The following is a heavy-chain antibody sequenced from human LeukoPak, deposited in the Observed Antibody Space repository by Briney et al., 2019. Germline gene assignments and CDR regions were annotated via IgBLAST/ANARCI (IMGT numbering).Heavy chain of an antibody. CDR3: ARDLYRIVVVPHYFDY. CDR1: GFTVSSNY. Sequence: PGGSLRLSCATSGFTVSSNYMTWVRQAPGKGLEWVSVIYSGGGTRYADSVKGRFTISRDNSKNTLYLQMNSLRAEDTAVYYCARDLYRIVVVPHYFDYWGQGTLVTVSS. V-gene: IGHV3-66*01. D-gene: IGHD3-22*01. CDR2: IYSGGGT. J-gene: IGHJ4*02.